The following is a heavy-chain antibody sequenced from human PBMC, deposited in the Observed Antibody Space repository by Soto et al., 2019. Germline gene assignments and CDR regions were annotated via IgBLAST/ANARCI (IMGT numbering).Heavy chain of an antibody. J-gene: IGHJ5*02. CDR2: INPSGGST. CDR1: GYTFTSNG. Sequence: ASVKVSCKASGYTFTSNGIRWVRHAPRQGLEWMGIINPSGGSTSYAQKFQGRVTMTRDTSTSTVYMELSSLRSEDTAVYYCARDTPDYRKMNYNWFDPWGQGTLVTVSS. CDR3: ARDTPDYRKMNYNWFDP. D-gene: IGHD4-17*01. V-gene: IGHV1-46*03.